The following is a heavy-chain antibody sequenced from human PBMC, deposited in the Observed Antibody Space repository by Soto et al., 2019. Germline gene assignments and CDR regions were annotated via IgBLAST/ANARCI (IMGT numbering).Heavy chain of an antibody. D-gene: IGHD4-4*01. CDR2: IYYSGST. CDR1: GGSLSSSSYY. J-gene: IGHJ5*02. Sequence: XTLSLKSTVSGGSLSSSSYYWGWIRQPPGKGLEWIGIIYYSGSTYYNPSLKSRVTISVDTSKNQFSLKLSSVTASDTAVYYCARTTVTTLKTWGQGTLVNVSA. CDR3: ARTTVTTLKT. V-gene: IGHV4-39*01.